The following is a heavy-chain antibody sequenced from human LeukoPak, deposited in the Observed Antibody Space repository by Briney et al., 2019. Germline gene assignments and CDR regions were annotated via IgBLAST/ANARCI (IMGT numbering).Heavy chain of an antibody. CDR2: IRYDGSNK. CDR1: GFTFSSYG. J-gene: IGHJ6*03. V-gene: IGHV3-30*02. CDR3: AKDGQQQLPSNYYYYYYMDV. Sequence: GGSLRLSCAASGFTFSSYGMHWVRQAPGKGLEWVAFIRYDGSNKYYADSVKGRFTISRDNSKNTLYLQMNSLRAEDTAVYYCAKDGQQQLPSNYYYYYYMDVWGKGTTVTVSS. D-gene: IGHD6-13*01.